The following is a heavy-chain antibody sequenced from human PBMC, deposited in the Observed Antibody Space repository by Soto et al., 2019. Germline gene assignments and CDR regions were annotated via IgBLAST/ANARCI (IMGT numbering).Heavy chain of an antibody. CDR3: ARGRGTITTYGVVIISGPDD. J-gene: IGHJ4*02. D-gene: IGHD3-3*01. CDR1: GGSISSGGYY. Sequence: PSDTLSLTCTVSGGSISSGGYYWSLIRQHPGKGLEWIGYIYYSWSTYYNPSLKSRVTISVDASKNQFSLKLSSVPDPDTAAYYCARGRGTITTYGVVIISGPDDWGQGILVNVSS. CDR2: IYYSWST. V-gene: IGHV4-31*03.